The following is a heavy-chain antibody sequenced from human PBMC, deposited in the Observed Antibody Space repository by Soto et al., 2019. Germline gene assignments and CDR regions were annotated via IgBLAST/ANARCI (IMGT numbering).Heavy chain of an antibody. D-gene: IGHD3-10*01. CDR1: GFSLNTSGVG. CDR2: IYWDDDK. CDR3: ARRRGVRDVIGAFDI. Sequence: QITLKESGPTLVKPTQTLTLTCTFSGFSLNTSGVGMGWIRQPPETALEWLALIYWDDDKSYSPSLRSRLIISKDTSKNQVVLTMTNMDPVDTAKYYGARRRGVRDVIGAFDIWGQGTMVTVSS. J-gene: IGHJ3*02. V-gene: IGHV2-5*02.